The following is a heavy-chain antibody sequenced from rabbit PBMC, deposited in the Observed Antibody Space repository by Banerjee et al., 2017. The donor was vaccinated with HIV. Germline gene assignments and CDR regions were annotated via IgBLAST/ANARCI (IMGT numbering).Heavy chain of an antibody. CDR1: GVSFSGSSY. Sequence: QEQLEESGGDLVKPGASLTLTCKASGVSFSGSSYMCWVRQAPGKGLEWIACIDAGSSGFTYFASWAKGRFTLSKTSSTTVTLQMTSLTAADTATYFCARDTSSSFSSYGMDLWGPGTLVTVS. CDR2: IDAGSSGFT. D-gene: IGHD1-1*01. CDR3: ARDTSSSFSSYGMDL. V-gene: IGHV1S45*01. J-gene: IGHJ6*01.